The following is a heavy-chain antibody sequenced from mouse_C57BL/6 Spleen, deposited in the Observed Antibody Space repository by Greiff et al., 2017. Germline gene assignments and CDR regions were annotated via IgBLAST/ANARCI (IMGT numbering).Heavy chain of an antibody. CDR3: ARASYDYDLDY. J-gene: IGHJ2*01. V-gene: IGHV1-4*01. CDR2: INPSSGYT. Sequence: QVQLKESGAELARPGASVKMSCKASGYTFTSYTMHWVKQRPGQGLEWIGYINPSSGYTKYNQKFKDKATLTADKSSSTAYMQLSSLTSEDSAVYYCARASYDYDLDYWGQGTTLTVSS. CDR1: GYTFTSYT. D-gene: IGHD2-4*01.